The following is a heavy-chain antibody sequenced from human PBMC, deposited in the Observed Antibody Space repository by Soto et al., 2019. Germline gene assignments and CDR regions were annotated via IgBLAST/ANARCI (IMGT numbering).Heavy chain of an antibody. CDR2: IDPGDTYA. V-gene: IGHV5-10-1*01. J-gene: IGHJ5*02. CDR3: ARIYCTTTTCNNWFDP. D-gene: IGHD2-2*01. CDR1: GYTFTTFW. Sequence: GESLKISCTGFGYTFTTFWISWVRQMPGKGLECMGTIDPGDTYATYSPAFQGHVTISADKATGTAYLQWSSLKASDTAMYFCARIYCTTTTCNNWFDPWRQGTLGTISS.